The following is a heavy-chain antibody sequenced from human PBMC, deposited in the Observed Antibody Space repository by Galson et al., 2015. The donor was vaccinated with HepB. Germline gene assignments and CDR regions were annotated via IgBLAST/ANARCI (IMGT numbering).Heavy chain of an antibody. D-gene: IGHD5-18*01. J-gene: IGHJ4*02. Sequence: SLRLSCAASGFTFSSYAMSWVRQAPGKGLEWVSAISGSGGSTYYADSVKGRFTISRDNSKNTLYLQMNSLRAEDTAVYYCAMTITRVQLWVGPLDYWGQGTLVTVSS. CDR3: AMTITRVQLWVGPLDY. CDR1: GFTFSSYA. CDR2: ISGSGGST. V-gene: IGHV3-23*01.